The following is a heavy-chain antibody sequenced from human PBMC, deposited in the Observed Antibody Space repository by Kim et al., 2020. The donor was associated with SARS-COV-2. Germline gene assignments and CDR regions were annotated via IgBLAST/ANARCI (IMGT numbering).Heavy chain of an antibody. D-gene: IGHD6-19*01. CDR3: ARDGDLYSSGKDPFDI. V-gene: IGHV3-7*01. J-gene: IGHJ3*02. CDR2: IKQDGNQK. Sequence: GGSLRLSCAASGFTFSSYWMTWVRQAPGKGLEWVANIKQDGNQKYYVDSLKGRFTIYRDNAKNSLYLQMNSLRAEDTAVYYCARDGDLYSSGKDPFDIWGQGTMVTVSS. CDR1: GFTFSSYW.